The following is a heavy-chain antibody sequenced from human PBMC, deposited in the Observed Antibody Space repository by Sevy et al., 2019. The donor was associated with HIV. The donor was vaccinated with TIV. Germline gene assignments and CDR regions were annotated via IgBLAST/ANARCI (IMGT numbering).Heavy chain of an antibody. CDR2: ISWNSGSL. CDR3: AKDISRNGYYYYYGMDV. Sequence: GGSLRLSCAASGLNVDEYAMHWVRQAPGKGLEWVSGISWNSGSLGYADSVKGRLNISRDNAKNSLYLQMNSLRAEDTALYYCAKDISRNGYYYYYGMDVWAQGTTVTVSS. CDR1: GLNVDEYA. J-gene: IGHJ6*02. D-gene: IGHD2-8*01. V-gene: IGHV3-9*01.